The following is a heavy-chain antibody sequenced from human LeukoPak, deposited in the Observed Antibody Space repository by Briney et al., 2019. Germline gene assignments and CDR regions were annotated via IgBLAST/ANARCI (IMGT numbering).Heavy chain of an antibody. J-gene: IGHJ5*02. CDR1: GFTVSSNY. Sequence: GGSLRLSCAASGFTVSSNYMSWVRQAPGKGLEWVSVIYSGGSTYYADSVKGRFTISRDNSKNTLYLQMNSLRAEDTAVYYCAKDGALWFGELSWFDPWGQGTLVTVSS. CDR3: AKDGALWFGELSWFDP. V-gene: IGHV3-66*01. D-gene: IGHD3-10*01. CDR2: IYSGGST.